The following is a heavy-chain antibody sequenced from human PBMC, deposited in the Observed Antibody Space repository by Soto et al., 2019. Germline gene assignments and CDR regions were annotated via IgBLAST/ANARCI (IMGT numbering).Heavy chain of an antibody. CDR2: ISGSGGST. CDR1: GFTFSSYA. V-gene: IGHV3-23*01. D-gene: IGHD2-15*01. Sequence: EVQLLESGGGLVQPGGSLRLSCAASGFTFSSYAMSWVRQAPGKGLEWVSAISGSGGSTYYADSVKGRFTISRDNSKNTLYLQMNSLRAEDTALYYCAKEGGGGYCSGGSCYSDYWGQGTLVTVSS. J-gene: IGHJ4*02. CDR3: AKEGGGGYCSGGSCYSDY.